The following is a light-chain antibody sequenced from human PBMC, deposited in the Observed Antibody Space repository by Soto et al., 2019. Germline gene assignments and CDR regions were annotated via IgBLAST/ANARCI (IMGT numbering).Light chain of an antibody. V-gene: IGKV3-20*01. Sequence: ELVLTQAPGTLSLYPGDRATLSCRASQSVSSNYLAWYQQKPGQAPRLLIYGASSRATGIPDRFSGSGSGTDFTLTISRLEPEDFAVYYCQQYGSSPYTVGQGTQLEIK. CDR1: QSVSSNY. J-gene: IGKJ2*01. CDR2: GAS. CDR3: QQYGSSPYT.